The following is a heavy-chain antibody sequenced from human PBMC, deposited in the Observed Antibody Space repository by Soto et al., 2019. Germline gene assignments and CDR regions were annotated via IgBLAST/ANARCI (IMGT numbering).Heavy chain of an antibody. V-gene: IGHV3-7*01. CDR2: IKQDGSEK. D-gene: IGHD6-13*01. CDR1: GFTFSSYW. CDR3: ARIASAGRGWDV. Sequence: EVQLVESGGGLVQPGGSLRLSCAASGFTFSSYWMSWVRQAPVKGLEWVGNIKQDGSEKNYVDFVEGRFTISRDNAEKSLYLQMNSQRAEDTAVYYCARIASAGRGWDVWGQGTTVVVSS. J-gene: IGHJ6*02.